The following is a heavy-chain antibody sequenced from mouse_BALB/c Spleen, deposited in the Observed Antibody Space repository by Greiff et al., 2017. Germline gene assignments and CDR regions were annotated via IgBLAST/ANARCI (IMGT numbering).Heavy chain of an antibody. Sequence: VQLVESGGGFVQPKGSLKISCAASGFTFHTYAMNLVRPAPGKGLEWVARIRSKSNNYATYYADSVKDRFTISRDDSQSMLYLQMNNLKTEDTAMYYCVRPSPYFDVWGAGTTVTVSS. V-gene: IGHV10-1*02. CDR2: IRSKSNNYAT. J-gene: IGHJ1*01. CDR1: GFTFHTYA. CDR3: VRPSPYFDV.